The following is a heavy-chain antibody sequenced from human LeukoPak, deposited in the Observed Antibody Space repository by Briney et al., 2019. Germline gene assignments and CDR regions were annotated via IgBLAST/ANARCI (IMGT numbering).Heavy chain of an antibody. J-gene: IGHJ4*02. Sequence: SETLSLTCAVSGGSISSSNWWSWVRQPPGKGLEWIGYIYYSGSTNYNPSLKSRVTISVDTSKNQFSLKLSSVTAADTAVYYFARGPRYGSGSYYRSGRSYSDWGQGTLVTVSS. V-gene: IGHV4-4*02. CDR1: GGSISSSNW. CDR3: ARGPRYGSGSYYRSGRSYSD. D-gene: IGHD3-10*01. CDR2: IYYSGST.